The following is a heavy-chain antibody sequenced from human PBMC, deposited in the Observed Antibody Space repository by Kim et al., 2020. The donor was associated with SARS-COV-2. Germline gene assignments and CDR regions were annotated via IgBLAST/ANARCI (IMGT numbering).Heavy chain of an antibody. D-gene: IGHD3-10*01. CDR3: AKDGHPGGGFGELFYPGHYYYGMDV. CDR1: GFTFSSYG. Sequence: GGSLRLSCAASGFTFSSYGMHWVRQAPGKGLEWVAVIWYDGSNKYYADSVKGRFTISRDNSKNTLYLQMNSLRAEDTAVYYCAKDGHPGGGFGELFYPGHYYYGMDVWGQGTTVTVSS. J-gene: IGHJ6*02. V-gene: IGHV3-33*06. CDR2: IWYDGSNK.